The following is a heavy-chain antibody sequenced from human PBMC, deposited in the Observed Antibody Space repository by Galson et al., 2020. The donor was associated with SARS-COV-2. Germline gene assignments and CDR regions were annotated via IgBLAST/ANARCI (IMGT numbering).Heavy chain of an antibody. CDR2: IYHSGST. V-gene: IGHV4-30-2*01. J-gene: IGHJ3*02. Sequence: QTLSLTCAVSGGSLSSGGYSWSWIRQPPGKGLEWIGYIYHSGSTYYNPSLKSRVTISVDRSKNQFSLKLSSVTAADTAVYYCARNTRWFGESVPLVLTPDYALEIWGQGKSVTGSS. CDR3: ARNTRWFGESVPLVLTPDYALEI. CDR1: GGSLSSGGYS. D-gene: IGHD3-10*01.